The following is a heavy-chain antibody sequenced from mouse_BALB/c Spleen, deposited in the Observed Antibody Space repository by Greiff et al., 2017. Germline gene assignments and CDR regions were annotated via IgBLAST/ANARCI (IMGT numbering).Heavy chain of an antibody. V-gene: IGHV5-12-1*01. Sequence: EVQRVESGGGLVKPGGSLKLSCAASGFAFSSYAMSWVRQTPEKRLEWVAYISSGGGSTYYPDSVKGRFTISRDNAKNNLYLQMSSLKSEDTAMYYCARDGAGTPHAYWGQGTLVTVSA. CDR3: ARDGAGTPHAY. D-gene: IGHD4-1*01. CDR1: GFAFSSYA. J-gene: IGHJ3*01. CDR2: ISSGGGST.